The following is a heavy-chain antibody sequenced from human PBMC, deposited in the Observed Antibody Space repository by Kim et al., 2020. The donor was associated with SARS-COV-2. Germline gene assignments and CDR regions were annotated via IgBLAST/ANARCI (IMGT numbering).Heavy chain of an antibody. J-gene: IGHJ4*02. CDR1: GFTFSSYA. V-gene: IGHV3-30-3*01. CDR2: ISYDGSNK. CDR3: ARDRYDILTGKPMYYFDY. D-gene: IGHD3-9*01. Sequence: GGSLRLSCAASGFTFSSYAMHWVRQAPGKGLEWVAVISYDGSNKYYADSVKGRFTISRDNSKNTLYLQMNSLRAEDTAVYYCARDRYDILTGKPMYYFDYWGQGTLVTVSS.